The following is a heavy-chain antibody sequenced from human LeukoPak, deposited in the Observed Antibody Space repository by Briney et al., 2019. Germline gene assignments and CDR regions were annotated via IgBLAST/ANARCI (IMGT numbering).Heavy chain of an antibody. CDR2: INHRGTT. V-gene: IGHV4-4*02. CDR1: GGSIISFW. J-gene: IGHJ4*02. D-gene: IGHD1-1*01. Sequence: PSETLSLTCAVSGGSIISFWWSWVRQPPGKGIEWIGEINHRGTTNSDTSLKSRVTMSVDTSKNQLSLTLSSVTAADTGVYYCARHLGTPGTRGFDYWGQGIQVTVSS. CDR3: ARHLGTPGTRGFDY.